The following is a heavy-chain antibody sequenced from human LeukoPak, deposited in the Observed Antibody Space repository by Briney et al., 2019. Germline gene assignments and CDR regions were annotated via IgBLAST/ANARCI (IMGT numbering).Heavy chain of an antibody. CDR1: GGSFSGYY. V-gene: IGHV4-34*01. CDR2: INHSGST. D-gene: IGHD2-2*01. J-gene: IGHJ5*02. CDR3: ARGNVVPAGKSGNWFDP. Sequence: PSETLSLTCAVYGGSFSGYYWSWIRQPPGKGLEWIGEINHSGSTNYNPSLKSRVTISVDTSKNQFSLKLRSVAAADTAVYYCARGNVVPAGKSGNWFDPWGQGTLVTVSS.